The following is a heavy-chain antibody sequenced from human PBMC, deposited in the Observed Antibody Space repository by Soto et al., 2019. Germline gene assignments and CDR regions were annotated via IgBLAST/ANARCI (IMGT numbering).Heavy chain of an antibody. CDR1: GFSLTTSRMC. CDR3: ARILKGGTFDWLQIDC. J-gene: IGHJ4*02. CDR2: INWRDNK. Sequence: ESGPTLVNPTQTLTLTCTFSGFSLTTSRMCVTWIRQPPGKALEWLALINWRDNKYYTTSLKTRLTLSKDTSKNQVVLTLTNMDPVDTGTYYCARILKGGTFDWLQIDCWGQGTLVTSPQ. V-gene: IGHV2-70*01. D-gene: IGHD3-9*01.